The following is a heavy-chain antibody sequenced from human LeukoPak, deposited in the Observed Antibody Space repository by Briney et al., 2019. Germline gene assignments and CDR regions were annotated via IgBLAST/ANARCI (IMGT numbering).Heavy chain of an antibody. CDR2: IFYSGGT. D-gene: IGHD3-9*01. V-gene: IGHV4-39*07. CDR3: ARLTGYSSESWFDP. J-gene: IGHJ5*02. Sequence: SETLSLTCTVSGGSISTSNYYWGWVRQPPGKGLEWIGNIFYSGGTYYSPSLKSRVTISLDTSRNQFSLKLSSVTAADTAVYYCARLTGYSSESWFDPWGQGTLVTVSS. CDR1: GGSISTSNYY.